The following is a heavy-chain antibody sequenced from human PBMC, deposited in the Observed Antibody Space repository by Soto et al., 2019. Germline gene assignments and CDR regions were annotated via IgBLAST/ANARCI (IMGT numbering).Heavy chain of an antibody. CDR2: ISFDGNYK. Sequence: QVQLVESGGGVVQPGRSLRLSCVASGFTFSSYGMHWVRQAPGKGLEWLAVISFDGNYKYHADSVKGRFTISRDNSKNTLFLEMSSLRAEDTAVYYCVKDNLHSGSYDNWSFDLWGRGTLVTVSS. D-gene: IGHD1-26*01. J-gene: IGHJ2*01. CDR1: GFTFSSYG. V-gene: IGHV3-30*18. CDR3: VKDNLHSGSYDNWSFDL.